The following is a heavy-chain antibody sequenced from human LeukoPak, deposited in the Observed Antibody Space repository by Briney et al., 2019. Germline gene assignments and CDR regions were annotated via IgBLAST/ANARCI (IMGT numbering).Heavy chain of an antibody. Sequence: ASVKVSCKASGYTFTSYGISWVRQAPGQGLEWMGWISAYNGNTNYAQKLQGRVTMTTDTSTSTAYMELRSLRSGDTAVYYCARGNSSSYYYYGMDVWGQGTTVTVSS. CDR1: GYTFTSYG. D-gene: IGHD6-6*01. V-gene: IGHV1-18*01. CDR3: ARGNSSSYYYYGMDV. J-gene: IGHJ6*02. CDR2: ISAYNGNT.